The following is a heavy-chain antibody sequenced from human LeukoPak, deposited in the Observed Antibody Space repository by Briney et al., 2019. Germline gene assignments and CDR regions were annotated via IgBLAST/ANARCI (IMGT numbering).Heavy chain of an antibody. CDR2: ISWNSGSI. Sequence: GGSLRLSCAASGFTFSSHWMHWVRHAPGKGLEWVSGISWNSGSIGYADSVKGRFTISRDNAKNSLYLQMNSLRAEDTALYYCAKGANVAVAGTYWFDPWGQGTLVTVSS. V-gene: IGHV3-9*01. CDR1: GFTFSSHW. J-gene: IGHJ5*02. CDR3: AKGANVAVAGTYWFDP. D-gene: IGHD6-19*01.